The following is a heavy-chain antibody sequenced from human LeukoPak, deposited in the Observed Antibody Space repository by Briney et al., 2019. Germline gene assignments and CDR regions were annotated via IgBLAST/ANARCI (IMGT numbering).Heavy chain of an antibody. Sequence: ASVKVSCKASGYTFTSYGISWVRQAPGQGLEWMGWMNPNSGNTGYAQKFQGRVTMTRNTSISTAYMELSSLRSEDTAVYYCARGPHDYGGNTFDYWGQGTLVTVSS. CDR1: GYTFTSYG. CDR2: MNPNSGNT. V-gene: IGHV1-8*02. J-gene: IGHJ4*02. D-gene: IGHD4-23*01. CDR3: ARGPHDYGGNTFDY.